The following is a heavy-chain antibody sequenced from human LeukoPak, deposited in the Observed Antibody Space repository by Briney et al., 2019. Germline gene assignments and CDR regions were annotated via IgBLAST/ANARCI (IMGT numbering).Heavy chain of an antibody. D-gene: IGHD6-19*01. CDR1: GGSISSYY. CDR2: IYYSGST. CDR3: ARDSRSGWPLDY. V-gene: IGHV4-59*12. Sequence: SETLSLTCTVSGGSISSYYWSWIRQPPGKGLEWIGYIYYSGSTNYNPSLKSRVTISVDTSKNQFSLKLSSVTAADTAVYYCARDSRSGWPLDYWGQGTLVTVSS. J-gene: IGHJ4*02.